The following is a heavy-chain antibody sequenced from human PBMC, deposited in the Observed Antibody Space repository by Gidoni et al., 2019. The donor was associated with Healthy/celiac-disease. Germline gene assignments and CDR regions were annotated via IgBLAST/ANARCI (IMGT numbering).Heavy chain of an antibody. D-gene: IGHD2-21*01. CDR3: ARGDLGIVVDPGD. CDR1: GYSISSGYY. Sequence: QVQLQESGPGLVKPSETLSLTCTVSGYSISSGYYWGWIRQPPGKGLEWIGSIYHSGSTYYNPSLKSRVTISVDTSKNQFSLKLSSVTAADTAVYYCARGDLGIVVDPGDWGQGTLVTVSS. V-gene: IGHV4-38-2*02. CDR2: IYHSGST. J-gene: IGHJ4*02.